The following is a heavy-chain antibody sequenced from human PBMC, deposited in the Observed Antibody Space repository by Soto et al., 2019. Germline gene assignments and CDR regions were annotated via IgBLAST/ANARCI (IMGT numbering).Heavy chain of an antibody. J-gene: IGHJ4*02. Sequence: GGSLRLSCAASGFTFSSYAMHWVRQAPGKGLEWVAVISYDGSNKYYADSVKGRFTISRDNSKNTLYLQMNSLRAEDTAVYYCASREAIAVENWPPIDYWGQGTLVTVSS. CDR2: ISYDGSNK. D-gene: IGHD2-15*01. CDR1: GFTFSSYA. CDR3: ASREAIAVENWPPIDY. V-gene: IGHV3-30-3*01.